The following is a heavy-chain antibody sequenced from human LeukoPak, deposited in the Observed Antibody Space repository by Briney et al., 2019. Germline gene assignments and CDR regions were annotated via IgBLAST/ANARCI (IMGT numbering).Heavy chain of an antibody. CDR2: IIPTFGTA. Sequence: SVKVSCKASGGTFSNYAISWVRQAPGQGLEWMGGIIPTFGTANYAQKFQGRVTITADESTSTAYMELSSLRSEDTAVYYCARVGYSSSSEGEDYYYFYGMDVWGQGTTVTVSS. CDR1: GGTFSNYA. J-gene: IGHJ6*02. CDR3: ARVGYSSSSEGEDYYYFYGMDV. D-gene: IGHD6-6*01. V-gene: IGHV1-69*13.